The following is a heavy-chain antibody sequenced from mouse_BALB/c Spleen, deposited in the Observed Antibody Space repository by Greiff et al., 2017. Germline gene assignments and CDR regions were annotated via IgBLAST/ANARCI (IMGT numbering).Heavy chain of an antibody. CDR2: ISSGSSTI. J-gene: IGHJ2*01. D-gene: IGHD1-1*01. V-gene: IGHV5-17*02. CDR3: ARGSSYGALDY. CDR1: GFTFSSFG. Sequence: VKLMESGGGLVQPGGSRKLSCAASGFTFSSFGMHWVRQAPEKGLEWVAYISSGSSTIYYADTVKGRFTISRDNPKNTLFLQMTSLRSEDTAMYYCARGSSYGALDYWGQGTTLTVSS.